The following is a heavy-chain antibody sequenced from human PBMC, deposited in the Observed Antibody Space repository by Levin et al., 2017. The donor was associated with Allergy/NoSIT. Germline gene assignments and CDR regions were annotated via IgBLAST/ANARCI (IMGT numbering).Heavy chain of an antibody. Sequence: GGSLRLSCAASGFTFSSYGMHWVRQAPGKGLEWVAVISYDGSNKYYADSVKGRFTISRDNSKNTLYLQMNSLRAEDTAVYYCAKDRRPLSSGWIFDYWGQGTLVTVSS. CDR2: ISYDGSNK. V-gene: IGHV3-30*18. J-gene: IGHJ4*02. CDR1: GFTFSSYG. CDR3: AKDRRPLSSGWIFDY. D-gene: IGHD6-19*01.